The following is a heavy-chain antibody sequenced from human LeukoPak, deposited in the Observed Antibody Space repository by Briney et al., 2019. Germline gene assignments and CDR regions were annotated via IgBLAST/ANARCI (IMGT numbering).Heavy chain of an antibody. V-gene: IGHV3-15*01. Sequence: GGSLRLSCAASGFAFSNAWTSWVRQAPGKGLEWVGRIKSKTDGGTTDYAAPVKGRSTISRDDSKNTLYLQMNSLKTEDTAVYYCTTGGYGGQFDYWGQGTLVTVSS. CDR2: IKSKTDGGTT. D-gene: IGHD5-12*01. CDR1: GFAFSNAW. J-gene: IGHJ4*02. CDR3: TTGGYGGQFDY.